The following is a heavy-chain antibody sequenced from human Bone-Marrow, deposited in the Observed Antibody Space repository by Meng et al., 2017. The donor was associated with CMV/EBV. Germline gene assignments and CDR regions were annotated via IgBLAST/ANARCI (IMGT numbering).Heavy chain of an antibody. CDR2: ISSSSSFI. J-gene: IGHJ6*02. D-gene: IGHD2-2*01. CDR3: AKDRCSTTSCYSDV. V-gene: IGHV3-21*01. CDR1: GFTFSPYN. Sequence: GGSLRLSCTASGFTFSPYNMNWVRQAPGKGLEWVSSISSSSSFIYYADSVKGRFTISRDNSKNTLYLQMNSLRAEDTAVYYCAKDRCSTTSCYSDVWGQGTTVTVSS.